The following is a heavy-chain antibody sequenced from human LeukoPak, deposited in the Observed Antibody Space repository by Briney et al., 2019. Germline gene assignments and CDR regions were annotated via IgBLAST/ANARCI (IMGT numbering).Heavy chain of an antibody. CDR1: GFTFSTYA. CDR3: ARGEILSYYDILTGQPPRYFDY. D-gene: IGHD3-9*01. CDR2: ISGSTGRT. V-gene: IGHV3-23*01. J-gene: IGHJ4*02. Sequence: PGGSLRLSCAASGFTFSTYAMSWVRQAPGKGLEWVSAISGSTGRTYYADSVKGRFTISRDNSKNTLYLQMNSLRAEDTAVYYCARGEILSYYDILTGQPPRYFDYWGQGTLVTVSS.